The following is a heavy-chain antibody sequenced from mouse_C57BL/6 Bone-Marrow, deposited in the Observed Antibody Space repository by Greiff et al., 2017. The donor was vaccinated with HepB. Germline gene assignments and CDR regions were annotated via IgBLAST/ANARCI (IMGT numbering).Heavy chain of an antibody. D-gene: IGHD2-1*01. CDR2: IYPGDGDT. J-gene: IGHJ2*01. V-gene: IGHV1-80*01. CDR1: GYAFSSYW. CDR3: ARYGNYVFYFDY. Sequence: VKLQQSGAELVKPGASVKISCKASGYAFSSYWMNWVKQRPGKGLEWIGQIYPGDGDTNYNGKFKGKATLTADKSSSTAYMPLSSLTSEDSAVYFCARYGNYVFYFDYWGQGTTLTVSS.